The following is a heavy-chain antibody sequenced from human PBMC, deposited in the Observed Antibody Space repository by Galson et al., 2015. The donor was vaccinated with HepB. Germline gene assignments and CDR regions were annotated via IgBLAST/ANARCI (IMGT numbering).Heavy chain of an antibody. CDR1: GYSFTSYW. CDR2: IYPGDSDT. D-gene: IGHD5-18*01. CDR3: ARFQGGYSYGSEGYYFDY. J-gene: IGHJ4*02. V-gene: IGHV5-51*01. Sequence: QSGAEVKKPGESLKISCKGSGYSFTSYWIGWVRQMPGKGLEWMGIIYPGDSDTRYSPSFQGQVTISADKSISTAYLQWSSLKASDTAMYYCARFQGGYSYGSEGYYFDYWGQGTPVTVSS.